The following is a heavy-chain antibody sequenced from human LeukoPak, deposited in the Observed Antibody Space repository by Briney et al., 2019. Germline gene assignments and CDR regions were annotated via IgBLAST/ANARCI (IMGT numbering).Heavy chain of an antibody. D-gene: IGHD3-10*01. CDR3: ARDRGAGWRTFDI. Sequence: GGSLRLSCAASGFTVSSSYMSWVRQAPGKGLEWVSVIYSGGSTYYADSVKGRFTISRDNSKNTLYLQMNSLRAEDTAVYYCARDRGAGWRTFDIWGQGTMVTVSS. V-gene: IGHV3-66*01. J-gene: IGHJ3*02. CDR1: GFTVSSSY. CDR2: IYSGGST.